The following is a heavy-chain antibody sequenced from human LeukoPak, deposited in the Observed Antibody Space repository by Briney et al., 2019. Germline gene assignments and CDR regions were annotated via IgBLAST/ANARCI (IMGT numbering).Heavy chain of an antibody. J-gene: IGHJ5*02. D-gene: IGHD3-9*01. CDR2: IYYSGST. V-gene: IGHV4-59*12. CDR1: GGSISSYY. Sequence: SETLSLTCTVSGGSISSYYWSWIRQPPGKGLEWIGYIYYSGSTNYNPSLKSRVTISVDTSKNQFSLKLSSVTAADTAVYYCARDLTGLNWFDPWGQGTLVTVSS. CDR3: ARDLTGLNWFDP.